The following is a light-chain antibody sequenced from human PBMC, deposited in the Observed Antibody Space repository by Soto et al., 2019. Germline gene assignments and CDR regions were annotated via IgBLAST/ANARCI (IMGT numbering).Light chain of an antibody. CDR3: QQADSFPLT. CDR1: QDISTW. J-gene: IGKJ4*01. Sequence: GDRVLITCRSSQDISTWLAWYQQKAGEAPKLLIFAASRLHSGVPSRFSGSGSGTDFTLTITNLQPEDFATYFCQQADSFPLTFGGGTKVEIK. V-gene: IGKV1D-12*01. CDR2: AAS.